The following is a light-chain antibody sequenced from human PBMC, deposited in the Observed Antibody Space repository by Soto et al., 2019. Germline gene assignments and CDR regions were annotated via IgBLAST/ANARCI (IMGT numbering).Light chain of an antibody. V-gene: IGKV3-11*01. J-gene: IGKJ4*01. CDR2: DAS. CDR1: QSVSSY. CDR3: QQRSNWPPT. Sequence: EIVLTQSPATLSLSPGERDTLSCRASQSVSSYLAWYQQKPGQAPRLLIYDASNRSTGILARFSGSGSGTDFTLTISSLEPEDFAVYYCQQRSNWPPTFGGGTKVDIK.